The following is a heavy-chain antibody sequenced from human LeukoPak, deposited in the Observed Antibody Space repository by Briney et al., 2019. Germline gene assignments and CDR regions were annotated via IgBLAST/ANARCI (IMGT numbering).Heavy chain of an antibody. CDR3: ARGLGAIQTTVTKDY. CDR2: INHSGST. V-gene: IGHV4-34*01. Sequence: SETLSLTCAVYGGSFSGYYRSWIRQPPGKGLEWIGEINHSGSTNYNPSLESRVTISVDTSKNQFSLKLSSVTAADTAVYYCARGLGAIQTTVTKDYWGQGTLVTVSS. D-gene: IGHD4-17*01. J-gene: IGHJ4*02. CDR1: GGSFSGYY.